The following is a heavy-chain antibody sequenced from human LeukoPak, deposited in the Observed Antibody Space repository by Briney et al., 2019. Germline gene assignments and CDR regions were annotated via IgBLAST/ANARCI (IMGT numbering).Heavy chain of an antibody. CDR3: ARHRPESSGTAAFDY. CDR1: GGSTSSSY. CDR2: IYYSGRT. Sequence: SETLSLTCTVSGGSTSSSYWSWIRQPPGKGMEWIAFIYYSGRTDCNPSLKSRVTISVDTSKNQFSLKLSSVTAADTAMYYCARHRPESSGTAAFDYWGQGTLVTVSS. D-gene: IGHD1-1*01. J-gene: IGHJ4*02. V-gene: IGHV4-59*08.